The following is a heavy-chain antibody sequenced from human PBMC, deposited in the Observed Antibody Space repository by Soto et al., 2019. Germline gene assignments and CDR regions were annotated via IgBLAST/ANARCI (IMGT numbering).Heavy chain of an antibody. J-gene: IGHJ4*02. CDR3: ARGEDSSGYYYAVGY. V-gene: IGHV3-53*01. CDR1: GFTVSSNY. D-gene: IGHD3-22*01. CDR2: IYSGGST. Sequence: PGGSLRLSCAASGFTVSSNYMSWVRQAPGKGLEWVSVIYSGGSTYYADSVKGRFTISRDNSKNTLYLQMNSLRAEDTAVYYCARGEDSSGYYYAVGYWGQGTLVTVSS.